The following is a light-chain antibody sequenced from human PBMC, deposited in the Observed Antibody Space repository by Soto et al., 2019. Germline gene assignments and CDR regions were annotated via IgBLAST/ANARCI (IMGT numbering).Light chain of an antibody. CDR1: SSNVGSYKL. CDR3: CSSWDDGVSGWV. CDR2: EVN. Sequence: QSVLTQPASVFGSPGQSITISCTGTSSNVGSYKLVSWYQQHPGKAPKLMIFEVNKRPSGVSNRFSGSKSGNTASLTISGLKVEDEADYYCCSSWDDGVSGWVFGGGTQLTVL. V-gene: IGLV2-23*02. J-gene: IGLJ3*02.